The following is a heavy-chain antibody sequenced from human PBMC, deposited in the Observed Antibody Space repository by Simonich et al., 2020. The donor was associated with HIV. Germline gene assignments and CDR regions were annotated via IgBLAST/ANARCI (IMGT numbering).Heavy chain of an antibody. CDR3: AREGADTTMVN. CDR2: ISHRGST. D-gene: IGHD5-18*01. Sequence: QVQLQESGPGLVKPSETLSLPCAVSGSSISSGYSWGCIRQPPGKGLEWIGSISHRGSTYCNPSLKRRVTISVDTSKNQFSLRLRSVTAADTAVYYCAREGADTTMVNWGQGTLVTVSS. V-gene: IGHV4-38-2*02. CDR1: GSSISSGYS. J-gene: IGHJ4*02.